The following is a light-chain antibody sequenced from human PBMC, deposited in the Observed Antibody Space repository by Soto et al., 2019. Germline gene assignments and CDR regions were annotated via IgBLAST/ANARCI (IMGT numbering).Light chain of an antibody. V-gene: IGLV2-23*01. CDR1: SNDVGGYNL. CDR3: CSYIGDQRTV. CDR2: EAR. J-gene: IGLJ1*01. Sequence: QSALTQPTSVSGSPGQTITISCTGSSNDVGGYNLVSWYQQHPGKAPRVIIYEARKRPSGVSSRFSGSKSGNTASLTIFGLQVEDEADYYCCSYIGDQRTVFGTGTKLTVL.